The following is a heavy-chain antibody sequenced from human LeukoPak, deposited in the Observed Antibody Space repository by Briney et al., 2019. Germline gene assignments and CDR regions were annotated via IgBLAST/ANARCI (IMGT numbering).Heavy chain of an antibody. CDR1: GGSISSGGYY. Sequence: SQTLSLTCTVSGGSISSGGYYWSWIRQHPGKGLEWIGYIYYSGSTYYNPPLKSRVTISVDTSKNQFSLKLSSVTAADTAVYYCARDFPTEYYYYGMDVWGQGTTVTVSS. J-gene: IGHJ6*02. V-gene: IGHV4-31*03. CDR3: ARDFPTEYYYYGMDV. CDR2: IYYSGST.